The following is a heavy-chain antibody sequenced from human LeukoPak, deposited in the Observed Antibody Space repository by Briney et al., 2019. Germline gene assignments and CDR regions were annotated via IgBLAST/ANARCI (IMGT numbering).Heavy chain of an antibody. J-gene: IGHJ6*03. CDR1: GGSISSSSYY. V-gene: IGHV4-39*07. Sequence: SETLSLTCTVSGGSISSSSYYWGWIRQPPGKGLEWIGSIYYSGSTYYNPSLKSRVTISVDTPKNQFSLKLSSVTAADTAVYYCARGSYYYYYMDVWGKGTTVTVSS. CDR3: ARGSYYYYYMDV. CDR2: IYYSGST. D-gene: IGHD3-10*01.